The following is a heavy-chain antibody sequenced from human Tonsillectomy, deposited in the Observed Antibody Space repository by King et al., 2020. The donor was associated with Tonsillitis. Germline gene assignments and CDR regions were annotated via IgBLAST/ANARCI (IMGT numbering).Heavy chain of an antibody. CDR3: ASDGIAVATFDY. Sequence: HVQLQESGPGLVKPSQTLSLTCTVSGGSISSGSYYWSWIRQPAGKGLEWIGRIYTSGSTNYNPSLKSRVTISVDTSKNQFSLKLSSVTAADPAVYYCASDGIAVATFDYWGQGTLVTVSS. CDR1: GGSISSGSYY. J-gene: IGHJ4*02. V-gene: IGHV4-61*02. CDR2: IYTSGST. D-gene: IGHD6-19*01.